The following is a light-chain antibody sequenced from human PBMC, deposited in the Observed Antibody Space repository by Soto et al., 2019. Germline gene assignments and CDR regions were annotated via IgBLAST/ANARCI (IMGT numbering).Light chain of an antibody. CDR3: AAWDDSLRGV. CDR2: TNN. V-gene: IGLV1-47*01. Sequence: QLVLTQPPSASGTPGQTVTISCSGSSSNIGNNYVFWYQHLPGTAPKLLIYTNNQRPSGVPDRFSGSKSGTSASLSISGLRSEDEADYYCAAWDDSLRGVFGGGTQLTVL. CDR1: SSNIGNNY. J-gene: IGLJ3*02.